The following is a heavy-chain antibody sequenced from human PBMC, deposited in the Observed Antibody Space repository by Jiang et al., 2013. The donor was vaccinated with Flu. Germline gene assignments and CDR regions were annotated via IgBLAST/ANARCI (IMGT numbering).Heavy chain of an antibody. J-gene: IGHJ4*02. CDR1: NDSFRNFY. V-gene: IGHV4-4*07. Sequence: SGPGLVKPSETLSLTCNVSNDSFRNFYWSWVRQPAGKGLEWIGRIHPSGLINYNPSLKSRIAMSIDTSARRVSLTLSSVSAADTGLYYCARTVSHESRRLFDYWGQGLRVTISS. CDR2: IHPSGLI. D-gene: IGHD5/OR15-5a*01. CDR3: ARTVSHESRRLFDY.